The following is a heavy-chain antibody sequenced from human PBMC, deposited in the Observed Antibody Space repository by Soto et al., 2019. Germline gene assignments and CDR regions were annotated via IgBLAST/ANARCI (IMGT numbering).Heavy chain of an antibody. J-gene: IGHJ3*02. CDR2: IVVGSGNT. Sequence: SVKVSCKASGFTFTSSAVQWVRQARGQRLEWIGWIVVGSGNTNYAQKFQERVTITRDMSTSTAYMELSSLRSEDTAVYYCAAVDTAMDHAFDIWGQGTMVTVSS. D-gene: IGHD5-18*01. V-gene: IGHV1-58*01. CDR3: AAVDTAMDHAFDI. CDR1: GFTFTSSA.